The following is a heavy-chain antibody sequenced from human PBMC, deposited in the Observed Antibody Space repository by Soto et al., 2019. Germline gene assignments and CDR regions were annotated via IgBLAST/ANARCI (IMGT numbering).Heavy chain of an antibody. V-gene: IGHV5-51*01. Sequence: PGESLKISCQASGYSFTTYWISWVRQMPGKGLECMGIMFLGGSDTRYSPSFQGRVNISADKSITTAYLQWNSLKASDTAMYYCARIRKNCGGDCYALEYWGQGTLVTISS. J-gene: IGHJ4*02. CDR2: MFLGGSDT. CDR3: ARIRKNCGGDCYALEY. D-gene: IGHD2-21*02. CDR1: GYSFTTYW.